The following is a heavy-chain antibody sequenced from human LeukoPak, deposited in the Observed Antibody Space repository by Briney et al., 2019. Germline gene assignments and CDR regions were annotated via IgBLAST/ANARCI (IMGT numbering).Heavy chain of an antibody. J-gene: IGHJ4*02. CDR2: INQDGSEM. Sequence: PGGSLRLSCAASGFTFSTYWMTWVRQAPGRGLEGVANINQDGSEMYYVDSVKGRFTISRDDAKNSLYLQMNSLRAEDTAIYYCARSPRNSGYNYGDYWGQGTLVTVSS. D-gene: IGHD5-12*01. V-gene: IGHV3-7*03. CDR3: ARSPRNSGYNYGDY. CDR1: GFTFSTYW.